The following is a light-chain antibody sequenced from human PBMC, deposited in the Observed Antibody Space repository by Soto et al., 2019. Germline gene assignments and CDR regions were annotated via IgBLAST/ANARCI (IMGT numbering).Light chain of an antibody. V-gene: IGLV3-21*02. Sequence: SYALTQPPSVSVAPGQTARITWGGNDIGSKTVHWYQQKPGQAPVMVVYDDSARPSGTPERFSGSNSGNTATLTISRVEAGDEADFYCQVWDSTSDLLYVFGTGTKVTVL. CDR3: QVWDSTSDLLYV. CDR2: DDS. CDR1: DIGSKT. J-gene: IGLJ1*01.